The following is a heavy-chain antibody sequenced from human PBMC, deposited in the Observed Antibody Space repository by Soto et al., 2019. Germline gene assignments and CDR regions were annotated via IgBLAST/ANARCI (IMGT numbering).Heavy chain of an antibody. CDR2: IIPIFGTA. CDR1: GGTFSSYA. Sequence: GASVEVSCKASGGTFSSYAMSWVRQAPGQGLEWMGGIIPIFGTANYAQKFQGRVTITADKSTSTAYMELSSLRSEDTAVYYCASQLERPLYFDYWGQGTLV. J-gene: IGHJ4*02. CDR3: ASQLERPLYFDY. D-gene: IGHD1-1*01. V-gene: IGHV1-69*06.